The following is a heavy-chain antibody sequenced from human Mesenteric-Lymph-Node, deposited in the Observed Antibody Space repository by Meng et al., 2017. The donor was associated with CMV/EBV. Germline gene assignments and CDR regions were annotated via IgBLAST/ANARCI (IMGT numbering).Heavy chain of an antibody. D-gene: IGHD2-2*01. CDR2: INPNSGGT. CDR3: ARGRGGYCSSSSCLFDY. Sequence: ASVKVSCKASGYTFTGYYMHWGRQAPGQGLEWMGWINPNSGGTNYAQKFQGRVTMTRDTSISTAYMELSRLRSEDTAVYYCARGRGGYCSSSSCLFDYWGQGSLVTVSS. V-gene: IGHV1-2*02. J-gene: IGHJ4*02. CDR1: GYTFTGYY.